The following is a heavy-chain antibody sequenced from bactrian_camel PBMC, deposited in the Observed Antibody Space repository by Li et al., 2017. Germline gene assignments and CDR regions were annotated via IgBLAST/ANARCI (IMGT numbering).Heavy chain of an antibody. J-gene: IGHJ4*01. V-gene: IGHV3S54*01. CDR1: GYPYMSNA. Sequence: QVQLVESGGGSVQPGGSLRLSCAASGYPYMSNALAWFRQGPGKEREGVATIRARSGTTYYADSVKERFTISLDNAQNTLYLQMDNLKPEDTAVYYCSARGVPSDSLCSPDHWG. CDR2: IRARSGTT. CDR3: SARGVPSDSLCSPDH.